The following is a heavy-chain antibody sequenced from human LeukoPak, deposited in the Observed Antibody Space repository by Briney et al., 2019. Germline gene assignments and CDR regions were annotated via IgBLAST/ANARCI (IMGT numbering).Heavy chain of an antibody. CDR3: AREMTTTRYFDL. V-gene: IGHV4-31*03. J-gene: IGHJ2*01. CDR1: GGSISSGGYY. CDR2: IYYSGST. D-gene: IGHD4-11*01. Sequence: SETLSLTCTVSGGSISSGGYYWSWIRHHPGKGLERIGYIYYSGSTYYNPSLKSRVTISVDTSKKHFSLKLSSVTATDTAVYYCAREMTTTRYFDLWGRGTLVTVSS.